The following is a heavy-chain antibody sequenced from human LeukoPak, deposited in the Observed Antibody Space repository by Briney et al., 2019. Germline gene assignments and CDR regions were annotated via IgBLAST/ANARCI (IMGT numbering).Heavy chain of an antibody. J-gene: IGHJ4*02. CDR3: ARHEVRRGYYFDY. D-gene: IGHD3-22*01. Sequence: PSETLSLTCTVSGGSISSSSYYWGWIRQPPGKGLEWIGSIYYSGSTYYNPSLKSRVTISVDTSKNQFSLKLSSVTAADTAVYYCARHEVRRGYYFDYWGQGTLVTVSS. CDR2: IYYSGST. CDR1: GGSISSSSYY. V-gene: IGHV4-39*01.